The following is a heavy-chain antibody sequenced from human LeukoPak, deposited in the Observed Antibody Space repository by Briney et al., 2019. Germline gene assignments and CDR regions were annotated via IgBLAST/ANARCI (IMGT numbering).Heavy chain of an antibody. V-gene: IGHV4-34*06. CDR3: VSYYYDSSGYYYFDY. CDR2: INHSGST. D-gene: IGHD3-22*01. CDR1: GGSFSGYY. J-gene: IGHJ4*02. Sequence: SETLSLTCAVYGGSFSGYYWSWIRQPPGKGLEWIGEINHSGSTNYNPSLKSRVTISVDTSKNQFSLKLGSVTAADTAVYYCVSYYYDSSGYYYFDYWGQGTLVTVSS.